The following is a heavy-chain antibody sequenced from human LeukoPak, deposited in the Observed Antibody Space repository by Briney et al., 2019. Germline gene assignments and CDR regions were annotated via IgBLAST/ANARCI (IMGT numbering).Heavy chain of an antibody. Sequence: SETLSLTCTVSGGSISSSSYYWGWIRQPPGKGLEWIGSIYYSGSTYYNPSLKSRVTISVDTSKNQFSLKLSSVTAADTAVYYCARHRVPYGSGSYVFDYWGQGTLVTVSS. V-gene: IGHV4-39*01. CDR1: GGSISSSSYY. J-gene: IGHJ4*02. D-gene: IGHD3-10*01. CDR2: IYYSGST. CDR3: ARHRVPYGSGSYVFDY.